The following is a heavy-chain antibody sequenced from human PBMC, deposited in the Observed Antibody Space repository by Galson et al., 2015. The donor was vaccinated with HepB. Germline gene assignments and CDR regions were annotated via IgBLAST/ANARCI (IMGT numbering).Heavy chain of an antibody. CDR2: ISYDGSNK. J-gene: IGHJ4*02. CDR3: ARAARGYYYGSGSYLPLDY. D-gene: IGHD3-10*01. CDR1: GFTFSSYA. V-gene: IGHV3-30*04. Sequence: SLRLSCAASGFTFSSYAMHWVRQAPGKGLEWVAVISYDGSNKYYADSVKGRFTISRDNSKNTLYLQMNSLRAEDTAVNYCARAARGYYYGSGSYLPLDYWGQGTLVTVSS.